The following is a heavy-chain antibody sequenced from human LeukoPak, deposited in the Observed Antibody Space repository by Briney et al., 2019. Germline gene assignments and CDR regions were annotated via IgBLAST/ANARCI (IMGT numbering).Heavy chain of an antibody. D-gene: IGHD5-18*01. CDR1: GFTFTSYW. CDR3: ATSKDTAGGPY. Sequence: GGSLRLSCAASGFTFTSYWMTWVPQAPGKGLEWVANVRQDGGATYYGDSVKGRFTISRDNSKNSLFLQMNSLRADDTAIYYCATSKDTAGGPYWGQGTLVTVSS. J-gene: IGHJ4*02. V-gene: IGHV3-7*01. CDR2: VRQDGGAT.